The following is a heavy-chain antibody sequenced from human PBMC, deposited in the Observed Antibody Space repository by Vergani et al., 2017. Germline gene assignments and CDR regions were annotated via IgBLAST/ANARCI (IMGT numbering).Heavy chain of an antibody. V-gene: IGHV1-2*04. CDR1: GYTFTGYY. J-gene: IGHJ2*01. Sequence: QVQLVQSGAEVKKPGASVKVSCKASGYTFTGYYMHWVRQAPGQGLEWMGWINPNSGGTNYAQKFQGWVTMTRGTSISTAYMELSRLRSDDTAVYYCARDPHIPAVSEVWYFDLWGRGTLVTVSS. CDR2: INPNSGGT. D-gene: IGHD4-17*01. CDR3: ARDPHIPAVSEVWYFDL.